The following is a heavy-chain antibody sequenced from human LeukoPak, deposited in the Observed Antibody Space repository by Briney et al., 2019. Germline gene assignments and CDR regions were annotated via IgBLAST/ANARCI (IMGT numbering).Heavy chain of an antibody. CDR3: ARTPWDFWSNSMDV. J-gene: IGHJ6*04. CDR2: IKQDGSDK. CDR1: GFTISNYW. Sequence: GGSLRLSCAASGFTISNYWMSWVRQAPGKGLEWVANIKQDGSDKYYVGSVKGRFTISRDNAKNSLYLQMSSPRAEDTAVYYCARTPWDFWSNSMDVWGKGTTVTVSS. V-gene: IGHV3-7*01. D-gene: IGHD3-3*01.